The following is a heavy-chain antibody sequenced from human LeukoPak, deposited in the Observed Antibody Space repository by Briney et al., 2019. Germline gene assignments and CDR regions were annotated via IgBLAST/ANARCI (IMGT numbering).Heavy chain of an antibody. V-gene: IGHV4-4*07. CDR2: IYTSGST. D-gene: IGHD2-15*01. CDR1: GGSISSYY. Sequence: PSETLSLTCTVSGGSISSYYWSWIRQPAGKGLEWIGRIYTSGSTNYNPSLKSRVTISVDTSKNQFSLKLSSVTAADTAVYYCARDWVYCSGGSCYGGFDYWGQGTLVTVSS. J-gene: IGHJ4*02. CDR3: ARDWVYCSGGSCYGGFDY.